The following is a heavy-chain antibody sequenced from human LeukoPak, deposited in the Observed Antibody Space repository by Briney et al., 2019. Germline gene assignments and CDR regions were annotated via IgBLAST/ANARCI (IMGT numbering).Heavy chain of an antibody. CDR2: IYYSGST. Sequence: PSETLSLTCTLSGGSISNYYWTWIRQPPGKGLEWIGYIYYSGSTNYNPSLKSRVTISVDTSKNQFSLKLSSVTAADTAVYYCARRDTLGGFVDVWGKGTTVTISS. J-gene: IGHJ6*04. D-gene: IGHD3-10*01. CDR1: GGSISNYY. CDR3: ARRDTLGGFVDV. V-gene: IGHV4-59*12.